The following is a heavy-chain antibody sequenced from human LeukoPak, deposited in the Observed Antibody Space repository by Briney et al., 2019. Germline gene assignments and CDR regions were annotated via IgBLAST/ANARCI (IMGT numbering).Heavy chain of an antibody. CDR2: IYTGGNT. D-gene: IGHD3-22*01. CDR3: ARGQIDLLRNYFDS. Sequence: GSLRLSCAASGFIVSHKYMAWVRQAPGKGLEWLSIIYTGGNTVSAESVKGRFIISRDNSRNTVHLQMNSLRDDDTAVYYCARGQIDLLRNYFDSWGPGTLVAVSS. V-gene: IGHV3-66*01. J-gene: IGHJ4*02. CDR1: GFIVSHKY.